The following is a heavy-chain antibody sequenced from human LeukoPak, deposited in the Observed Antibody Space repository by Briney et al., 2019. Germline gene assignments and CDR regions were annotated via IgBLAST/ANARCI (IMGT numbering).Heavy chain of an antibody. CDR3: ATGRAYSSVDY. V-gene: IGHV4-59*01. D-gene: IGHD6-19*01. J-gene: IGHJ4*02. Sequence: SETLSLTCTVSGGSISSYYWSWIRQPPGKGLEWIGCIYYTGSTNYNPSLKSRVPISVGTSKNQFSLKLSSVTAADTAVYYCATGRAYSSVDYWGQGTLVTVSS. CDR1: GGSISSYY. CDR2: IYYTGST.